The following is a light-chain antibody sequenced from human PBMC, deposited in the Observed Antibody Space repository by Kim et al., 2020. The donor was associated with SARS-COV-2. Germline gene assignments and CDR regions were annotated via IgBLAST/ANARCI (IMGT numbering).Light chain of an antibody. CDR3: MQGTHWPWT. CDR1: QSLVSSGGNTY. Sequence: DVVMTQSPLSLPVTLGQPASISCRSSQSLVSSGGNTYLNWFQQRPGQSPRRLIYEISNRDSGVPDRFSGSGSGTDFTLKISRGEAEDVGVYYCMQGTHWPWTFGQGTKVDIK. J-gene: IGKJ1*01. V-gene: IGKV2-30*01. CDR2: EIS.